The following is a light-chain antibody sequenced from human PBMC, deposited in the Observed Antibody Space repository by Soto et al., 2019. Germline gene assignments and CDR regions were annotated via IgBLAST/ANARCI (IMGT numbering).Light chain of an antibody. J-gene: IGLJ1*01. CDR1: SSDVGGYSY. CDR2: EVT. Sequence: QSALTQPPSASGSPGQSVTISCTGTSSDVGGYSYVSWYQQHPGKAPKLMIYEVTKRPSGVPDRFSGSRSGNTASLIVSGLHAEDEADYYCSSYVGIGNSLVFGAGTKVTVL. V-gene: IGLV2-8*01. CDR3: SSYVGIGNSLV.